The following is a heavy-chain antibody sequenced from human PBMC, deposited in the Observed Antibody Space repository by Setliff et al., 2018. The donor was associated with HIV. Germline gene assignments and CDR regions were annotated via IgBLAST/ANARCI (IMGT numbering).Heavy chain of an antibody. J-gene: IGHJ5*02. V-gene: IGHV1-8*01. CDR3: ARKHKVSLGRGIVVLWGFDP. Sequence: ASVKVSCKASXXXXIKNSIKWVQQATGEGLEWMGWMNPNRGNSGYAQKFQGRVTMTXXXSFSTAYMELSNLTSEDTAIYYCARKHKVSLGRGIVVLWGFDPWGQGTLVTVSS. CDR2: MNPNRGNS. D-gene: IGHD3-10*01. CDR1: XXXXIKNS.